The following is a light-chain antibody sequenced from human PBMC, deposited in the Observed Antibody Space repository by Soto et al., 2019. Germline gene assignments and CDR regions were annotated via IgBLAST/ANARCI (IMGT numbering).Light chain of an antibody. J-gene: IGLJ2*01. CDR3: SSLASGSTLI. CDR1: SSDVGAYNL. CDR2: DVS. V-gene: IGLV2-14*03. Sequence: QSVLTQPASVSGSPGQSTTISCTGTSSDVGAYNLISWYQQHPGKTPKLMIYDVSNRPSGVSNRFSGSKSGNTASLTIAGLQAEDAADYYCSSLASGSTLIFGGGTKLTVL.